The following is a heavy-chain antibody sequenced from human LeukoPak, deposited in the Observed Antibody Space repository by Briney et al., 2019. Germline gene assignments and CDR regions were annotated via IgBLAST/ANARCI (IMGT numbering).Heavy chain of an antibody. D-gene: IGHD6-13*01. V-gene: IGHV3-48*02. CDR3: ARSGQHLFDF. CDR2: ISSSSNTI. Sequence: GGSLRLSCAASGFTFSIYGMNWVRQAPGKGLEWVSYISSSSNTIYYADSVKGRFTISRDNAENSLYLQMNSLRDEDTAVYYCARSGQHLFDFWGQGTLVTVSS. CDR1: GFTFSIYG. J-gene: IGHJ4*02.